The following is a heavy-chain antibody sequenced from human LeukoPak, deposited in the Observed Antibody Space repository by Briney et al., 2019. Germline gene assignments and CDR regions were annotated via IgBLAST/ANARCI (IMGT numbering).Heavy chain of an antibody. CDR3: ARDQADYYDSSGYYP. V-gene: IGHV1-3*01. Sequence: ASVKVSCTASGYTFTSYAMHWVRQAPGQRLEWMGWINAGNGNTKYSQKFQGRVTITRDTSASTAYMELSSLRSEDTAVYYCARDQADYYDSSGYYPRGQGTLVTVSS. CDR1: GYTFTSYA. D-gene: IGHD3-22*01. CDR2: INAGNGNT. J-gene: IGHJ5*02.